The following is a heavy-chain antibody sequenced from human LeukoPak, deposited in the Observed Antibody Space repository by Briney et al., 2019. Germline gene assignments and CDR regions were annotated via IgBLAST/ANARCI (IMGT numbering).Heavy chain of an antibody. CDR3: AREGARYYYYYGTDV. Sequence: PGGSLRLSCVASGFTFSSYAMHWVRQAPGKGLEWVAVISYDGSNKYYADSVKGRFTISRDNSKNTLYLQMNSLRAEDTAVYYCAREGARYYYYYGTDVWGQGTTVTVSS. V-gene: IGHV3-30-3*01. J-gene: IGHJ6*02. CDR2: ISYDGSNK. CDR1: GFTFSSYA.